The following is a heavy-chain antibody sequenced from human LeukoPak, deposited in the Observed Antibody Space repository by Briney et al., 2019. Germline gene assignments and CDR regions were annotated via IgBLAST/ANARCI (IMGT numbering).Heavy chain of an antibody. Sequence: PSETLSLTCTVSGGSTSSSSYYWGWIRQPPGKGLEWIGNIHYNGNTNYNPSLKSRVTISVDTSKNQFSLKLSSVTAADTAVYYCARRLVAVAGTRGFDPWGQGTLVTVSS. CDR1: GGSTSSSSYY. CDR3: ARRLVAVAGTRGFDP. J-gene: IGHJ5*02. V-gene: IGHV4-39*01. D-gene: IGHD6-19*01. CDR2: IHYNGNT.